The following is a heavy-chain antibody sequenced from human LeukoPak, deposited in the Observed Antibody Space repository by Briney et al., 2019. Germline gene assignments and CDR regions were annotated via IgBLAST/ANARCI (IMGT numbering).Heavy chain of an antibody. Sequence: GASVKVSCKASGYTFTSYGISWVRQAPGQGLERMGWISAYNGNTNYAQKLQGRVTMTTDTSTSTAYMELRSLRSDDTAVYYCARDDGDYSFYYGMDVWGKGTTVTVSS. CDR2: ISAYNGNT. J-gene: IGHJ6*04. V-gene: IGHV1-18*04. CDR1: GYTFTSYG. D-gene: IGHD4-17*01. CDR3: ARDDGDYSFYYGMDV.